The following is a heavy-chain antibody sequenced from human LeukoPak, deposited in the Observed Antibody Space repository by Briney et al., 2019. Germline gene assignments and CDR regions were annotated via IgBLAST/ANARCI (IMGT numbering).Heavy chain of an antibody. CDR3: ASGQYSYGSMYNWFDP. CDR1: GYTFTSYY. D-gene: IGHD5-18*01. Sequence: ASVKVSCKASGYTFTSYYMHWGRQAPGQGLEWMGIINPSGGSTSYAQKFQGRVTMTRDMSTSTVYMELSSLRSEDTAVYYCASGQYSYGSMYNWFDPWGQGTLVTVSS. V-gene: IGHV1-46*01. J-gene: IGHJ5*02. CDR2: INPSGGST.